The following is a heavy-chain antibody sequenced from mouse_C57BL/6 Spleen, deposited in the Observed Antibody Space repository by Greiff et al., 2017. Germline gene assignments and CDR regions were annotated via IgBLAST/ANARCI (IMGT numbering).Heavy chain of an antibody. Sequence: DVKLQESGPGLVKPSQSLSLTCSVTGYSITSGYYWNWIRQFPGNKLEWMGYISYDGSNKYNPSLKNRISITRDTSKNQFFLKLNSVTTEDTATYYCARSNYGSSYNYAMDYWGQGTSVTVSS. CDR2: ISYDGSN. J-gene: IGHJ4*01. D-gene: IGHD1-1*01. V-gene: IGHV3-6*01. CDR3: ARSNYGSSYNYAMDY. CDR1: GYSITSGYY.